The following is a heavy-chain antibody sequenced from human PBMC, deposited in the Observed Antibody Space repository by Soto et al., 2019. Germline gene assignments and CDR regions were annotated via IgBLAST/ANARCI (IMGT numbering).Heavy chain of an antibody. V-gene: IGHV3-23*01. CDR1: GFTFSSYA. D-gene: IGHD1-26*01. CDR3: AKDGREWELLGDYYYGMDV. J-gene: IGHJ6*02. Sequence: PGGSLRLSCAASGFTFSSYAMSWVRQAPGKGLEWVSAISGSGGSTYYADSVKGRFTISRDNSKNTLYLQMNSLRAEDTAVYYCAKDGREWELLGDYYYGMDVWGQGTTVTVSS. CDR2: ISGSGGST.